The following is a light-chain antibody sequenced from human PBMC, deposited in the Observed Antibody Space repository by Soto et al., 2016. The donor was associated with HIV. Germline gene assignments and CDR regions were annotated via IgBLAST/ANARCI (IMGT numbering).Light chain of an antibody. J-gene: IGLJ2*01. Sequence: SYELTQPPSVSVAPGKTARITCGGNNIGSKSVHWYQQKPGQAPVLVVYDDSDRPSGIPARFSGSNSGSTATLTITRVEAGDEADYYWQVWDSGDDHVLFGGGTKLTVL. V-gene: IGLV3-21*03. CDR1: NIGSKS. CDR2: DDS. CDR3: QVWDSGDDHVL.